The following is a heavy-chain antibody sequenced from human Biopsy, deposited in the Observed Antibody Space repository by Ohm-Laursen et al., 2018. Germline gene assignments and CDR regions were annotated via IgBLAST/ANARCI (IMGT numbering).Heavy chain of an antibody. CDR2: NIPILGTG. J-gene: IGHJ1*01. D-gene: IGHD3-9*01. CDR3: ATKLTGYFHH. CDR1: GGTFSNYG. Sequence: ASVKVSCKSPGGTFSNYGVNWVRQAPGQGLKWLGGNIPILGTGNYAQKFQDRVTVAADTSTSTATMELRSLRSDDTAVYYCATKLTGYFHHWGQGTLVIVSS. V-gene: IGHV1-69*06.